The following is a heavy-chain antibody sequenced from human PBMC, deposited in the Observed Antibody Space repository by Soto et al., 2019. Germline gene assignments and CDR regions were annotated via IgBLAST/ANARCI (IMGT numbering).Heavy chain of an antibody. Sequence: GGSLRLSCAASGFIFSSYAMTWVRQAPGKGLEWVSGISGSGGSTYYADSVKGRFTISRDNSKNTLYLQMNSLRAEDTAIYYCAKYDGSPDSGMDVWGQGTTVTVSS. D-gene: IGHD3-16*01. CDR1: GFIFSSYA. J-gene: IGHJ6*02. V-gene: IGHV3-23*01. CDR2: ISGSGGST. CDR3: AKYDGSPDSGMDV.